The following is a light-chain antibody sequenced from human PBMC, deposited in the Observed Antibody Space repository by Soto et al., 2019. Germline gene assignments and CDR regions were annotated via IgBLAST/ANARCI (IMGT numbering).Light chain of an antibody. CDR2: KAS. Sequence: NPITPSPSPPSSSFRDKSTITFPASQSISSWLAWYQQKPGTAPKLLIYKASTLQSGVPSRFSGSGSGTEFTLTISSLQPDDSATYYCQQYNDNWTFGQGTKVDIK. V-gene: IGKV1-5*03. CDR3: QQYNDNWT. CDR1: QSISSW. J-gene: IGKJ1*01.